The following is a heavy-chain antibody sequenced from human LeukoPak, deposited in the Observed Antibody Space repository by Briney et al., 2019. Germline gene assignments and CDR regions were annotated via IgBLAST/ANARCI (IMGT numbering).Heavy chain of an antibody. J-gene: IGHJ5*02. CDR3: ARDHRPQVAARYNWFDP. D-gene: IGHD6-6*01. Sequence: GGSLRLSYAASGFTFSSYSMNWVRQAPGKGLEWVSSISSSSSYIYYADSVKGRFTISRDNAKNSLYLQMNSLRAEDTAVYYCARDHRPQVAARYNWFDPWGQGTLVTVSS. CDR1: GFTFSSYS. CDR2: ISSSSSYI. V-gene: IGHV3-21*01.